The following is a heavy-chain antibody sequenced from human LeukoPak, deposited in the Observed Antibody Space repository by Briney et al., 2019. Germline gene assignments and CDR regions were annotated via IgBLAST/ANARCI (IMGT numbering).Heavy chain of an antibody. CDR1: GGSISSYY. J-gene: IGHJ3*02. CDR3: ARAMIIYSGVMSHDAFDI. V-gene: IGHV4-38-2*02. D-gene: IGHD3-16*01. Sequence: SETLSLTCTVSGGSISSYYWGWIRQPPGKGLEWIGSIYHSGSTYYTPSLKSRVTISLDTSKNQFSLRLSSVTAADTAVYYCARAMIIYSGVMSHDAFDIWGQGTMVTVS. CDR2: IYHSGST.